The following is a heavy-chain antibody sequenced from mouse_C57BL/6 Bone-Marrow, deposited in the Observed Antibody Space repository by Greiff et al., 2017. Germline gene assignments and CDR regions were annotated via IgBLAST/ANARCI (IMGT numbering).Heavy chain of an antibody. V-gene: IGHV5-6*01. CDR2: ISSGGSYH. CDR1: GFTLSSYG. Sequence: EVHLVESGGDLVKPGGSLKLSCAASGFTLSSYGMSWVRQTPDKRLEWVATISSGGSYHYYPDSVNGRFTISRDNAKNTLYLQISSLKSDDTSMYYCARRLLRWFAYWGQGTLVPVSA. D-gene: IGHD2-3*01. J-gene: IGHJ3*01. CDR3: ARRLLRWFAY.